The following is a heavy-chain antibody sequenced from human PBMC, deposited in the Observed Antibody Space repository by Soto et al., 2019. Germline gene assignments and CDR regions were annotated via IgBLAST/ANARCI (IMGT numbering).Heavy chain of an antibody. V-gene: IGHV3-7*03. D-gene: IGHD3-3*01. Sequence: RRLSCAVSGFSFGNYWMSWVRQAPGKGLEWLASIKEDGSERYYLDSVKGRFTISRGNAKDSLSLQMNSLRGEDTAFYYCARDVGPVTIFGEALSGYFDFWGQGTLVTVSS. J-gene: IGHJ4*02. CDR2: IKEDGSER. CDR1: GFSFGNYW. CDR3: ARDVGPVTIFGEALSGYFDF.